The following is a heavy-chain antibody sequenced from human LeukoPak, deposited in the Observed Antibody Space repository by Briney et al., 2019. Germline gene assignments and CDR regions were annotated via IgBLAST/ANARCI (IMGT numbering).Heavy chain of an antibody. Sequence: GGSLRLSCAASGFSVSSNYMNWVRQAPGKGLEWVSVIYSGGSTYYADSVKGRFTISRDNSKNTLYLQMNSLRADDTAVYFCAKDYPVGDHYWGQGTLVTVSS. CDR3: AKDYPVGDHY. D-gene: IGHD3-10*01. V-gene: IGHV3-53*01. J-gene: IGHJ4*02. CDR1: GFSVSSNY. CDR2: IYSGGST.